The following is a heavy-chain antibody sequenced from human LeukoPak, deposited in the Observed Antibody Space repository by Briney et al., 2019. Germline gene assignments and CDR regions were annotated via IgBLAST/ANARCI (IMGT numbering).Heavy chain of an antibody. J-gene: IGHJ4*02. D-gene: IGHD5-24*01. CDR2: IYYSGST. V-gene: IGHV4-39*07. Sequence: MTSETLSLTCTVSGGSISSSSYYWGWIRQPPGKGLEWIGSIYYSGSTYYNPSLKSRVTISVDTSKNQFSLKLSSVTAADTAVYYCAEDAGGDGYNSGGFDYWGQGTLVTVSS. CDR1: GGSISSSSYY. CDR3: AEDAGGDGYNSGGFDY.